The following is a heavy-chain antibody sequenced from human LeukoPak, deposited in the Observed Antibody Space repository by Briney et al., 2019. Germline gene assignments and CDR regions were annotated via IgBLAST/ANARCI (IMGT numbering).Heavy chain of an antibody. V-gene: IGHV4-4*02. Sequence: KPSETLSLTCAVSGGSISSSNWWSWVRQPPGKGLEWIGEIYHSGSTNYNPSLKSRVTISVDKSKNQFSLKLSSVTAADTAVYYCARAGDNFWSGYYLDYWGQGTLVTVSS. D-gene: IGHD3-3*01. J-gene: IGHJ4*02. CDR1: GGSISSSNW. CDR2: IYHSGST. CDR3: ARAGDNFWSGYYLDY.